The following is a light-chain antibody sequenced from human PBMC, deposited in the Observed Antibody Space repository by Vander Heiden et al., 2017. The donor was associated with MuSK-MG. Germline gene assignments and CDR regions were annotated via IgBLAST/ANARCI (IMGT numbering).Light chain of an antibody. CDR3: CSYTSSDTYV. Sequence: QSALTQPASVSGSPGQSITISCTGTSSDVGGGYNYVSWYQQHPGKAPKLMIYDVSNRPSGVSNRFSGSKSGNTASLTISGLQAEDEAEYYCCSYTSSDTYVFGSGTRVTVL. CDR2: DVS. CDR1: SSDVGGGYNY. V-gene: IGLV2-14*01. J-gene: IGLJ1*01.